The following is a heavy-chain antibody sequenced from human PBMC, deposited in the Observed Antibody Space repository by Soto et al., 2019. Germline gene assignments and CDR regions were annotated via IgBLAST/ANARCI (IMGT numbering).Heavy chain of an antibody. CDR1: GFTFSAFS. D-gene: IGHD2-15*01. Sequence: PGGSLRLSCAASGFTFSAFSMNWVRQAPGKGLEWVSAISGSGGSTYYADSVKGRFTISRDNSKNTLYLQMNSLRAEDTAVYYCAKGVYCSGGSCYYLDAFVIWGQGTMVTVSS. CDR3: AKGVYCSGGSCYYLDAFVI. CDR2: ISGSGGST. J-gene: IGHJ3*02. V-gene: IGHV3-23*01.